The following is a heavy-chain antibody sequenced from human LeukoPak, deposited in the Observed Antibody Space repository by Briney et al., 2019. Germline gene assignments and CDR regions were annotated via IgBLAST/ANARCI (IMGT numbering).Heavy chain of an antibody. Sequence: GGSLRLSCAASGFTFSDHWMSWVRQAPGKGLEWVTNIKRDGSEKYYVDSVKGRFTISRGNAKNSLFLQMTSLRVEDTAVYYCARDNWELRGFDYWGQGTLVTVSS. CDR2: IKRDGSEK. J-gene: IGHJ4*02. CDR1: GFTFSDHW. D-gene: IGHD1-7*01. V-gene: IGHV3-7*01. CDR3: ARDNWELRGFDY.